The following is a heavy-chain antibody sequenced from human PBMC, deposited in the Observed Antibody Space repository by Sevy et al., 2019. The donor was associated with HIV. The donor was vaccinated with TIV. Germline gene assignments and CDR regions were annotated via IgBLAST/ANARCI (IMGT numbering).Heavy chain of an antibody. CDR2: IRNKRKSYTT. Sequence: GGSLRLSCVASGFTFGDHYMDWVRQAPGKGLEWVGRIRNKRKSYTTEYAASVKGRFIVSRDDSKKSLYLQMNSLKTEDTAVYYCAAVGASRGYFDIWGRGTLVTVSS. CDR1: GFTFGDHY. D-gene: IGHD1-26*01. J-gene: IGHJ2*01. V-gene: IGHV3-72*01. CDR3: AAVGASRGYFDI.